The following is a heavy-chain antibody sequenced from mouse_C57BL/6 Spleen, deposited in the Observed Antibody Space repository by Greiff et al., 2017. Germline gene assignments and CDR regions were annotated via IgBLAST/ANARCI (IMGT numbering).Heavy chain of an antibody. Sequence: EVKLMESGGGLVKPGGSLKLSCAASGFTFSSYAMSWVRQTPEKRLEWVATISDGGSYTYYPDNVKGRFTISRDNAKNNLYLQMSHLKSEDTAMYYCARGVSDYGYFDVWGTGTTVTVSS. CDR2: ISDGGSYT. CDR3: ARGVSDYGYFDV. CDR1: GFTFSSYA. J-gene: IGHJ1*03. V-gene: IGHV5-4*03.